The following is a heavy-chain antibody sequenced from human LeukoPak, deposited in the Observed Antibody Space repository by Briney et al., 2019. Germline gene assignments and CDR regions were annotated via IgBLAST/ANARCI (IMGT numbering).Heavy chain of an antibody. CDR3: ARDVYERMFSGSHNYYYYYMDV. V-gene: IGHV3-48*03. D-gene: IGHD1-26*01. CDR2: ISSSGSTI. CDR1: GFTFSSYE. Sequence: GGSLRLSCAASGFTFSSYEMNWVRQAPGKGLEWGSYISSSGSTIYYADSVKGRFTSSRDNAKNSLYLQMNNLRAEDTAVYYCARDVYERMFSGSHNYYYYYMDVWGKGTTVTVSS. J-gene: IGHJ6*03.